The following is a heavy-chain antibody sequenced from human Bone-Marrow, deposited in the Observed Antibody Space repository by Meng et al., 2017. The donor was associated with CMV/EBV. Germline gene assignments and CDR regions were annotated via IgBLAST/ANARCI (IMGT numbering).Heavy chain of an antibody. D-gene: IGHD2-2*01. J-gene: IGHJ6*02. CDR1: GYTFTSYD. CDR2: MNPNSGST. CDR3: ARPDCSSTSCYYGMDV. V-gene: IGHV1-8*01. Sequence: ASVKVSCKASGYTFTSYDINWVRQATGQGLEWMGWMNPNSGSTGYAQKFQGRVIMTWNTSISTAYIELSSLRSEDTAVYYCARPDCSSTSCYYGMDVWVQGTTVTVSS.